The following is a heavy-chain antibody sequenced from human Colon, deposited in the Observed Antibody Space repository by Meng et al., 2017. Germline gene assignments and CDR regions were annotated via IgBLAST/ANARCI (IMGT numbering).Heavy chain of an antibody. Sequence: QGQLLCSGPGLVRHSETLSLTFTVSGGSVSSGTYYWSWIRQPPGKGLEWIGCIYYSGTTNYNPSLKSRVTISVDTSKNQFSLKLSSVTPADTAVYFCARDRVPGKYWGQGTLVTVSS. V-gene: IGHV4-61*01. D-gene: IGHD1-14*01. CDR1: GGSVSSGTYY. CDR3: ARDRVPGKY. J-gene: IGHJ4*02. CDR2: IYYSGTT.